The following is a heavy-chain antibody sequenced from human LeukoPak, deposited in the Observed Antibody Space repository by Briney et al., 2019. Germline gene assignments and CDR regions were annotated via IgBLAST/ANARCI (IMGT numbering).Heavy chain of an antibody. CDR3: ARDPEQQPGGIDY. Sequence: SETLSLTCAVSGYSISSGYYWGWIRQPPGKGLEWIGSIYHSGSTYCNPSLKGRVTISVDTSKNQFSLKLSSVTAADTAVYYCARDPEQQPGGIDYWGQGTLVTVSS. D-gene: IGHD6-13*01. J-gene: IGHJ4*02. CDR1: GYSISSGYY. V-gene: IGHV4-38-2*02. CDR2: IYHSGST.